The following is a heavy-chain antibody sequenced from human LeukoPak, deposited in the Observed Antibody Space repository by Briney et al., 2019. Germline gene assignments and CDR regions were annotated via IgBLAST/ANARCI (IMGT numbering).Heavy chain of an antibody. CDR1: GYSFTSHW. D-gene: IGHD6-13*01. J-gene: IGHJ4*02. CDR3: ARDSAGNDY. V-gene: IGHV5-51*01. CDR2: IYPDDSDT. Sequence: GESLKVSCKGSGYSFTSHWVGWVRQMPGKGLEWMGIIYPDDSDTRYSPSFEGQVTFSADKSINTAYLQWSSLKASDTAMYYCARDSAGNDYWGQGTLVTVSS.